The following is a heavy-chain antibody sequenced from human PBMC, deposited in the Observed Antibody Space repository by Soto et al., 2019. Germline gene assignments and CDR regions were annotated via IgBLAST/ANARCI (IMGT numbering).Heavy chain of an antibody. D-gene: IGHD3-3*01. V-gene: IGHV1-8*01. Sequence: QVQLVQSGAEVKKPGASVKVSCKASGNTFTSYDINWVRQAPGQGLEWMGWMNPNSGKTGYAQKFQGRVTMTRNTSLSTAYMELSSLRSEDTAVYYCARRYRITVIGVAGYYTYYALDVWGQGTTVTVSS. CDR2: MNPNSGKT. CDR3: ARRYRITVIGVAGYYTYYALDV. CDR1: GNTFTSYD. J-gene: IGHJ6*02.